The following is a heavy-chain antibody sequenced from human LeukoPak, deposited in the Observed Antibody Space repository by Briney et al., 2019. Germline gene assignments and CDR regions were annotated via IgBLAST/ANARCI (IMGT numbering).Heavy chain of an antibody. CDR3: ARAEASSSTSFWYFDL. Sequence: PGGSLRLSCAASGFTFSSYNMNWVRQAPGKGLEWVSYISPSSTRIDYAASVRGRFTISRDNAKSSLYLQVNSLRAEDTAVYYCARAEASSSTSFWYFDLWGRGTLVTVSS. CDR1: GFTFSSYN. V-gene: IGHV3-48*04. D-gene: IGHD6-6*01. J-gene: IGHJ2*01. CDR2: ISPSSTRI.